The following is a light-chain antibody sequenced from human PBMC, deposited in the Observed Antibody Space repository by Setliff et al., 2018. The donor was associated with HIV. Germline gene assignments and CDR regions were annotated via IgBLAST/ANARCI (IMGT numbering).Light chain of an antibody. CDR2: DDI. Sequence: QSVLTQPPSVSAAPGQRVTISCSGSSSDIGNNYVSWYQQLPERAPQLLIYDDIYRPSGIPDRFSGSKSGTSATLGITGLQTGDEADYYCAAWDTDLSVVLFGGGTK. CDR1: SSDIGNNY. CDR3: AAWDTDLSVVL. V-gene: IGLV1-51*01. J-gene: IGLJ3*02.